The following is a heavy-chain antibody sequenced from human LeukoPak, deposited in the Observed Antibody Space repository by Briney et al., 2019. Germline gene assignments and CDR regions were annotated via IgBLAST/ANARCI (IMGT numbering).Heavy chain of an antibody. V-gene: IGHV4-39*07. CDR3: ARSPAYWVVVPANPFDY. J-gene: IGHJ4*02. D-gene: IGHD2-2*01. Sequence: PSETLSLTCTVSGGSISSSSYYWGWIRQPPGKGLEWIGSIYYSGSTYYNPSLKSRVTISVDTSKNQFSLKLSSVTAADTAVYYCARSPAYWVVVPANPFDYWGQGTLVTVSS. CDR2: IYYSGST. CDR1: GGSISSSSYY.